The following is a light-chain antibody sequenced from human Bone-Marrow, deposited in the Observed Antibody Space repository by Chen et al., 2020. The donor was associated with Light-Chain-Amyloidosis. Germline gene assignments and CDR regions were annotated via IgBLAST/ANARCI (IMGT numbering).Light chain of an antibody. CDR1: QTISSNY. CDR3: QQYGTSPLT. CDR2: GSS. J-gene: IGKJ4*01. V-gene: IGKV3-20*01. Sequence: IVLTQSPGTLSLSPGEGANLSCRASQTISSNYLTGYQQKFGQAPRLLIYGSSSRATGNPDRFTGSGSGTDFTLTINRLEPEDFAMYYCQQYGTSPLTFGGGTKVEIK.